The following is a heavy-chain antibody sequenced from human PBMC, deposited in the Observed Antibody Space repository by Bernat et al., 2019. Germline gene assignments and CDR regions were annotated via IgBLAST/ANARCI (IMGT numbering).Heavy chain of an antibody. CDR1: GYTFTGYY. J-gene: IGHJ1*01. D-gene: IGHD1-26*01. CDR2: INPNSGGT. Sequence: QVQLVQSGAEVKKPGASVKVSCKASGYTFTGYYMHWVRQAPGQGLEWMGWINPNSGGTNYAQKLQGWVTITRDTSISTAYMELSRLRSDDTAVYYCARGVFRVMGGSYYPEYFQHWGQGTLVTVSS. CDR3: ARGVFRVMGGSYYPEYFQH. V-gene: IGHV1-2*04.